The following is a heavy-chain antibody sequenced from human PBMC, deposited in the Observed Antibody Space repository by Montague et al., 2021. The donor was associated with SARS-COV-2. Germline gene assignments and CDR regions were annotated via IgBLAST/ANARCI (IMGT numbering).Heavy chain of an antibody. V-gene: IGHV4-39*01. CDR2: YAGSS. J-gene: IGHJ4*02. CDR3: VETYTGNWYYFDY. Sequence: YAGSSYYNPSLRSRVTLSPDTSKNQFSLKQNSVTAADPAVYYCVETYTGNWYYFDYWGQGTLVTVAS. D-gene: IGHD6-13*01.